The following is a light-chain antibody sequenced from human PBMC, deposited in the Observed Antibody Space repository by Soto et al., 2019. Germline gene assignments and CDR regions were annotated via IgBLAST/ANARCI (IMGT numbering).Light chain of an antibody. J-gene: IGKJ1*01. CDR3: QKSNSTPWT. Sequence: DLQMTQSPSSLSTSVGDRVTITCRASQGISNYLAWYQQKPGKVPKLLIYAASTLQSGVPSRFSGRGSGTDFSLTISSVQPEDVATYYCQKSNSTPWTFGQGTKVEIK. CDR2: AAS. V-gene: IGKV1-27*01. CDR1: QGISNY.